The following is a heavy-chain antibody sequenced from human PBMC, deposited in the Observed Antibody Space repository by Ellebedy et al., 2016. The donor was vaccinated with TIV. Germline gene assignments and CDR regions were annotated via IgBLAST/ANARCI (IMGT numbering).Heavy chain of an antibody. Sequence: GESLKISCAASGFTFSNYWMSWVRQAPGKGLEWVANIKPGGSEKYYVDSVKGRFTISRDNAKKSLYLQMNSLRAEDTAVYYCARGDYYDTSGNYIDAFDIWGQGTMVTVSS. D-gene: IGHD3-22*01. V-gene: IGHV3-7*01. J-gene: IGHJ3*02. CDR2: IKPGGSEK. CDR3: ARGDYYDTSGNYIDAFDI. CDR1: GFTFSNYW.